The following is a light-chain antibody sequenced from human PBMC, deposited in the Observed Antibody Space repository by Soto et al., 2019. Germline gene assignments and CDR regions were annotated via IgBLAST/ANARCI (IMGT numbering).Light chain of an antibody. CDR3: NSYTSSSSVV. V-gene: IGLV2-14*01. CDR1: SSDVGGYDY. J-gene: IGLJ2*01. Sequence: QSALTQPASVSGSPGQSITISCTGTSSDVGGYDYVSWYQQHPGKAPKLMIYEHSNRPSGVSNRFSGSKSGNTASLTISGLQAEDEADYYCNSYTSSSSVVFGGGTKLTVL. CDR2: EHS.